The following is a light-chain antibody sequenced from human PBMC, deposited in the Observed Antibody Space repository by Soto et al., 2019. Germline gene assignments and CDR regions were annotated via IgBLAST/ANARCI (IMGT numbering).Light chain of an antibody. J-gene: IGKJ4*01. CDR2: SAS. V-gene: IGKV1-5*03. CDR1: QNIRSW. CDR3: QEYNGNSGLT. Sequence: DIQMTQSPSTLSASVGDRVTITCRASQNIRSWLAWYQQKPGKAPELLIYSASGLESGVPSRFSGSGFGTEFTLTISSLQPHDFATYYCQEYNGNSGLTFGGGTKVEIK.